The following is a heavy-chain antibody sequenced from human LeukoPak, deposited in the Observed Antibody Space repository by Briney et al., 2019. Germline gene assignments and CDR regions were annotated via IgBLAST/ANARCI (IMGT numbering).Heavy chain of an antibody. D-gene: IGHD4-11*01. V-gene: IGHV4-39*07. Sequence: SETLSLTCTVSGGSISSSSYYWGWIRQPPGKGLEWIGSIYYSGSTYYNPSLKSRVTISVDTSKNQFSLKLSSVTAADTAVYYCARALPTVTTGYYYMDVWGKGTTVTVSS. J-gene: IGHJ6*03. CDR3: ARALPTVTTGYYYMDV. CDR2: IYYSGST. CDR1: GGSISSSSYY.